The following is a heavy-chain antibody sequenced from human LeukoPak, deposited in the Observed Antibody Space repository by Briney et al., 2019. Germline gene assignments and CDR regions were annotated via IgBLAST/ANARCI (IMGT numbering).Heavy chain of an antibody. CDR3: ARDFAVGHAFDI. V-gene: IGHV1-18*01. J-gene: IGHJ3*02. CDR1: GYTFSNYD. Sequence: ASVKVSCKASGYTFSNYDVIWVRQAPGQGLEWMGWISAYNGNTNYAQKLQGRVTMTTDTSTSTAYMELRSLRSDDTAVYYCARDFAVGHAFDIWGQGTMVTVSS. D-gene: IGHD3-3*01. CDR2: ISAYNGNT.